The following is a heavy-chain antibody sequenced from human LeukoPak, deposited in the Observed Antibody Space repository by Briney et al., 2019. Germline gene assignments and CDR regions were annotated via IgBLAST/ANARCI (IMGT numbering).Heavy chain of an antibody. V-gene: IGHV3-11*01. CDR2: ISSSGSTI. J-gene: IGHJ5*02. CDR1: GFTFSDHY. CDR3: ARDQPPYYYDSSGYRWFDP. D-gene: IGHD3-22*01. Sequence: GGSLRLSCAASGFTFSDHYMSWIRQAPGKGLEWVSYISSSGSTIYYADSVKGRFTISRDNAKNSLYLQMNSLRAEDTAVYYCARDQPPYYYDSSGYRWFDPWGQGTLVTVSS.